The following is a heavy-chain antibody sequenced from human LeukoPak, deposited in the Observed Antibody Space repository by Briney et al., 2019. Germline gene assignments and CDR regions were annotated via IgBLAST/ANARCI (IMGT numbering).Heavy chain of an antibody. V-gene: IGHV1-8*01. J-gene: IGHJ4*02. CDR2: MNPNSGNT. CDR1: GYTFTSYD. Sequence: ASVKVSCKASGYTFTSYDINWVRQAPGQGLEWMGWMNPNSGNTGYAQKFQGRVTMTRNTSISTAYMELSSLRSEDTAVYYCARFTVTMYELKTSFDYWGQGTLVTASS. D-gene: IGHD4-17*01. CDR3: ARFTVTMYELKTSFDY.